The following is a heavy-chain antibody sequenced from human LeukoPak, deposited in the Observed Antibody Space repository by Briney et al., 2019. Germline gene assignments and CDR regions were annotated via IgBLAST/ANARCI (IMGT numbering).Heavy chain of an antibody. CDR3: ARNENSGWGYFDY. V-gene: IGHV3-23*01. J-gene: IGHJ4*02. D-gene: IGHD5-12*01. Sequence: GGSLRLSCAASRFTFNSYAMSWVRQAPGKGLEWVSVIGGSNGITFYVGSVKGRFTISRDNSEDTLYLQMNSLRAEDTAVYYCARNENSGWGYFDYWGQGTLVTVSS. CDR2: IGGSNGIT. CDR1: RFTFNSYA.